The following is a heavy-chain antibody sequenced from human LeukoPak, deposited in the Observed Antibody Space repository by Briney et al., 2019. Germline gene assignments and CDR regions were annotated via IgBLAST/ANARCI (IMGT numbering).Heavy chain of an antibody. J-gene: IGHJ4*02. V-gene: IGHV3-23*01. Sequence: GGSLRLSCAASGFSFWSYGMSWVRQAPGKGLEWVSTTTDSGASTWYADSVKGRFTISRDNSKNTLQLQMNSLRAEDTPVYYCARRDVVVTGHYFDYWGQGTLVTVSS. CDR1: GFSFWSYG. CDR3: ARRDVVVTGHYFDY. D-gene: IGHD2-21*02. CDR2: TTDSGAST.